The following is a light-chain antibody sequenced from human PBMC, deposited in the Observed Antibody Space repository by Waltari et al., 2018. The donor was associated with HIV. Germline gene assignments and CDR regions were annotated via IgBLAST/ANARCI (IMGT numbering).Light chain of an antibody. CDR1: ALPTQN. CDR2: KDT. CDR3: HSSDSSGTYV. J-gene: IGLJ1*01. V-gene: IGLV3-25*03. Sequence: SYELTQPPSVSVSPGQTARITCCGDALPTQNVYWYQQKPGQAPELLIYKDTERPSGIPERFSGSSSGTTVTLTISGVQAEDEADYYCHSSDSSGTYVFGTGTKVTVL.